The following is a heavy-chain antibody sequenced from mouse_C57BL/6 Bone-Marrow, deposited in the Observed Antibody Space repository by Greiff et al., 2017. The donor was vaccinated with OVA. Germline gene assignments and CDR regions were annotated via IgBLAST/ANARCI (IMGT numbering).Heavy chain of an antibody. V-gene: IGHV1-50*01. CDR1: GYTFTSYW. Sequence: QVQLQQPGAELVKPGASVKLSCKASGYTFTSYWMQWVKQRPGQGLEWIGEIDPSDSYTNYNQKFKGKATLTVDTSSSTAYMQLSSLTSEDSAVYYCARDSDSSPNFDDWGTGTTVTVSS. CDR2: IDPSDSYT. D-gene: IGHD1-1*01. CDR3: ARDSDSSPNFDD. J-gene: IGHJ1*03.